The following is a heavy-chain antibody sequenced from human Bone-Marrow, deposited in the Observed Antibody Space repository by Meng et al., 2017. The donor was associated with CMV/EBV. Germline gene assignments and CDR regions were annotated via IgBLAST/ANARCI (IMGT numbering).Heavy chain of an antibody. V-gene: IGHV1-69*04. D-gene: IGHD4-11*01. CDR2: IIPILGIA. CDR3: ARDGGHDYRYYYYGMDV. Sequence: SVKVSCKASGGTFSSCTISWVRQAPGQGLEWMGRIIPILGIANYAQKFQGRVTITADKSTSTAYMELSSLRSEDTAVYYCARDGGHDYRYYYYGMDVWGQGTTVTVSS. CDR1: GGTFSSCT. J-gene: IGHJ6*02.